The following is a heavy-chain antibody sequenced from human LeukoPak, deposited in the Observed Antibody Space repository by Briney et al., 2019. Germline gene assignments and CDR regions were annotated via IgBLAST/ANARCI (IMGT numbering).Heavy chain of an antibody. CDR1: GFTFSSYA. CDR3: AKGRKSSMGAPFDY. J-gene: IGHJ4*02. Sequence: PGGSLRLSCAASGFTFSSYAMSWVRQAPGKGLEWVSGISGSGDSTYYADLVEGRFTISRDKSKNTLYLQMNSVRAEDTAVYYCAKGRKSSMGAPFDYWGQGTLVTVSS. D-gene: IGHD1-26*01. CDR2: ISGSGDST. V-gene: IGHV3-23*01.